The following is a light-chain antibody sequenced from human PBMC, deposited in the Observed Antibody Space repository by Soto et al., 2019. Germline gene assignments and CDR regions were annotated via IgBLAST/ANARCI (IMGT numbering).Light chain of an antibody. CDR3: SSYAGSNSYV. CDR2: EVN. V-gene: IGLV2-8*01. Sequence: LTQPPSASGSPGQSVTISCTGTSRDVGGYNYVSWYQQHPGQAPKLMIYEVNKRPSGVPDRFSGSKSGHTASLTVSGLQAEDEADYYCSSYAGSNSYVFGTGTKVHRP. CDR1: SRDVGGYNY. J-gene: IGLJ1*01.